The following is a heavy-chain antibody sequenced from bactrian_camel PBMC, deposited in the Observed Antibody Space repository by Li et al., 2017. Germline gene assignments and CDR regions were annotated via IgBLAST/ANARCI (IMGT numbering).Heavy chain of an antibody. CDR1: GYLDSSYC. CDR2: IDRGSGST. Sequence: VQLVESGGGLVQPGGSLRLSCAASGYLDSSYCMGWFRQAPGKEREGVTSIDRGSGSTYYDDSVKGRFIVSEDSSENILYLQMNALKPGDTGMYFCAVRRTSTLPSACHLGATFVIWGQGTQVTVS. J-gene: IGHJ4*01. CDR3: AVRRTSTLPSACHLGATFVI. V-gene: IGHV3S31*01. D-gene: IGHD3*01.